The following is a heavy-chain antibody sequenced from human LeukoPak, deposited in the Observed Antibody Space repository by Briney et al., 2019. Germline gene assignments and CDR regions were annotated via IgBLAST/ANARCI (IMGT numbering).Heavy chain of an antibody. J-gene: IGHJ2*01. V-gene: IGHV4-34*01. Sequence: SETLSLTCAVYGGSFSGYYWSGIPQPPGKGLEWIGEINHSGSTNYNPSPKSRVTISVDTSKNQFSLKLSSVTAADTAVYYCARVYYSSSYDYWYFDLWGRGTLVTVSS. CDR2: INHSGST. CDR1: GGSFSGYY. CDR3: ARVYYSSSYDYWYFDL. D-gene: IGHD6-13*01.